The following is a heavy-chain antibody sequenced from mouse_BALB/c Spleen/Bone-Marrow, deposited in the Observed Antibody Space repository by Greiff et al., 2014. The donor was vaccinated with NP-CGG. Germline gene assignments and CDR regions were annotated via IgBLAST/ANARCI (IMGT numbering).Heavy chain of an antibody. D-gene: IGHD2-4*01. CDR3: ARKGAMITHYYAMDY. Sequence: EVQVVESGGGLVQPGGSRKLSCAASGFTFSSFGMHWVRQAPEKGLEWVAYISNGSSPIYYADTVKGRFTISRDNPKNTLFLQMTSLRSEDTAMYYCARKGAMITHYYAMDYWGQGTSATVSS. V-gene: IGHV5-17*02. CDR1: GFTFSSFG. CDR2: ISNGSSPI. J-gene: IGHJ4*01.